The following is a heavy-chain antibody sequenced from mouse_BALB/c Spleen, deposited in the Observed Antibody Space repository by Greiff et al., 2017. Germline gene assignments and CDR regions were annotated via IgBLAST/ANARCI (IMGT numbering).Heavy chain of an antibody. J-gene: IGHJ1*01. V-gene: IGHV5-17*02. D-gene: IGHD1-3*01. CDR3: ARSGNVYWYFDV. Sequence: DVHLVESGGGLVQPGGSRKLSCAASGFTFSSFGMHWVRQAPEKGLEWVAYISSGSSTIYYADTVKGRFTISRDNPKNTLFLQMTSLRSEDTAMYYSARSGNVYWYFDVWGAGTTVTVAS. CDR1: GFTFSSFG. CDR2: ISSGSSTI.